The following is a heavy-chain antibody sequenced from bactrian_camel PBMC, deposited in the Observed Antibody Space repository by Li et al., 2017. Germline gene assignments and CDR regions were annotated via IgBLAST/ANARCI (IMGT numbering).Heavy chain of an antibody. Sequence: HVQLVESGGGLVQPGGSLRLSCAASGYTAKTCSWNWYRQFQGKGLEWVSTANSGGGSTHYADSVKGRFTISRDNAKNTLYLQMNGLQPEDTAMYYCAADRAWVTLVRGRGAYWGQGTQVTVS. D-gene: IGHD6*01. CDR3: AADRAWVTLVRGRGAY. CDR1: GYTAKTCS. J-gene: IGHJ4*01. CDR2: ANSGGGST. V-gene: IGHV3S1*01.